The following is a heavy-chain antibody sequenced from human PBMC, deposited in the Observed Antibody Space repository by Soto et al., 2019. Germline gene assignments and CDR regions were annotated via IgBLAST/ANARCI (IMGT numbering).Heavy chain of an antibody. J-gene: IGHJ3*02. V-gene: IGHV5-51*01. CDR3: ARSYTSSWSDAFDI. D-gene: IGHD6-13*01. Sequence: ESLKLSCTASGYRFTSYWIGWVRQMPGKGLEWMGIIYPGDSDTRYSPSFQGQVTISADKSISTAYLQWSSLKASDTAVYYCARSYTSSWSDAFDIWGQGTMVTVS. CDR2: IYPGDSDT. CDR1: GYRFTSYW.